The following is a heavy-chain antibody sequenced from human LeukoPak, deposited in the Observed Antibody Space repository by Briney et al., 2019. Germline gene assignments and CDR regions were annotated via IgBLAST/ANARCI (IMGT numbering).Heavy chain of an antibody. J-gene: IGHJ4*02. D-gene: IGHD6-19*01. CDR1: GYTFTSYD. Sequence: GASVKVSCKASGYTFTSYDINWVRQATGQGLEWMGWMNPNSGNTSYAQKFQGRVTMTRDMSTSTVYMELSSLRSEDTAVYYCASYLSGWPMKYWGQGTLVTVSS. CDR3: ASYLSGWPMKY. CDR2: MNPNSGNT. V-gene: IGHV1-8*01.